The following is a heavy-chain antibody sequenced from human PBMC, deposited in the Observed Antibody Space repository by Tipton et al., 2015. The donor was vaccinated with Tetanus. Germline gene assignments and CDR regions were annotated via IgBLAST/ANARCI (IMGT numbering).Heavy chain of an antibody. CDR2: IYSYNGNT. V-gene: IGHV4-39*07. CDR3: ARDQGGGRVVRLNWFDP. D-gene: IGHD6-6*01. CDR1: GYSITRGSYY. Sequence: TLSLTCSVSGYSITRGSYYWSWIRQPPGKGLEWVGSIYSYNGNTFQNPSLKSRVTMSLDTTKNQFFLNLTSVTAADTAVYYCARDQGGGRVVRLNWFDPWGQGTLVAVSS. J-gene: IGHJ5*02.